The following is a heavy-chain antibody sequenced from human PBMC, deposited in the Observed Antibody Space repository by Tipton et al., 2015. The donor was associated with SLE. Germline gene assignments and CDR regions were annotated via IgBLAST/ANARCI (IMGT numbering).Heavy chain of an antibody. CDR3: ARDAFTIFGVVIIGAFDI. D-gene: IGHD3-3*01. J-gene: IGHJ3*02. V-gene: IGHV4-61*02. CDR2: IYTSGST. Sequence: TLSLTCTVSGGSISSGSYYWSWIRQPAGKGLEWIGRIYTSGSTNYNPSLKSRVTISVDTSKNQFSLKLSSVTAADTAVYYCARDAFTIFGVVIIGAFDIWGQGTMVTVSS. CDR1: GGSISSGSYY.